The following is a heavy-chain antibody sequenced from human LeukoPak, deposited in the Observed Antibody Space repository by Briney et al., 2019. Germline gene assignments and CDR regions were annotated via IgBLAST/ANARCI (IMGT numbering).Heavy chain of an antibody. CDR3: ARGDGYNPD. CDR1: GGSISSAGYY. D-gene: IGHD5-24*01. J-gene: IGHJ4*02. Sequence: SETLSLTCTVSGGSISSAGYYWAWIRQPPGKGLEWIGSIYYSGSAYYNPSLKSRVAISVDTSKSQFSLSLSSVTAADTAVYYCARGDGYNPDWGQGTLVTVSS. CDR2: IYYSGSA. V-gene: IGHV4-39*01.